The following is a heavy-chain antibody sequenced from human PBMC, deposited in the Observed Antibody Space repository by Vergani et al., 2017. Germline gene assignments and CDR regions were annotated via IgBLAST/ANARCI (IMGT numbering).Heavy chain of an antibody. Sequence: DVHLAESGGGFFQPGGSLRLSCSASGFSFNSYWIHWVRQVPGKGLLWVSRIISDGSITTYADSVKGRFTISRDNAQNTLYLQMNRLRVEGTGVYYCARARCIEACYMSNWLDSWGQGTLVTVSS. CDR3: ARARCIEACYMSNWLDS. J-gene: IGHJ5*01. V-gene: IGHV3-74*03. CDR1: GFSFNSYW. D-gene: IGHD3-16*02. CDR2: IISDGSIT.